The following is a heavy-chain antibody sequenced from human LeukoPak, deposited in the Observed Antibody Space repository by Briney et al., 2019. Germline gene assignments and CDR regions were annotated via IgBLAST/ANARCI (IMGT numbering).Heavy chain of an antibody. CDR3: ARDPGGYTFDL. J-gene: IGHJ3*01. CDR2: IYSGGST. V-gene: IGHV3-66*01. D-gene: IGHD2-8*02. Sequence: GGSLRLSCAASGFTVSSNYLSWVRQAPGKGLEWVSVIYSGGSTYYADSVKGRFTISRDNSKNTLYLQMNSLRAEDTAVYYCARDPGGYTFDLWGQGTMVTVSS. CDR1: GFTVSSNY.